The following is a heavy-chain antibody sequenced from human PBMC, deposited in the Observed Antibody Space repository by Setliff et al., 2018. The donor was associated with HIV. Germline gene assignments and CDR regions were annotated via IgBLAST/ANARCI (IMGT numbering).Heavy chain of an antibody. Sequence: PGASLKISCKASGYTFTNYWIGWVRQMPGKGLEWIGVIYPGDSVTRYNPSFEGHVTMSVDKSITTVYLQWTSLKSSDTAIYYCARRPSSYNWFDSWGQGALVTVSS. J-gene: IGHJ5*01. D-gene: IGHD6-6*01. CDR1: GYTFTNYW. CDR2: IYPGDSVT. CDR3: ARRPSSYNWFDS. V-gene: IGHV5-51*01.